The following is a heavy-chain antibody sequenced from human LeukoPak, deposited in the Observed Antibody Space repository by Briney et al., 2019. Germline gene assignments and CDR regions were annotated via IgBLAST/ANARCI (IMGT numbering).Heavy chain of an antibody. CDR3: ARDKINMVRGVPSYGMDV. J-gene: IGHJ6*04. Sequence: GGSLRLSCAASGFTFSSYSMNWVRQAPGKGLEWVSYISSSSSTIYYADSVKGRFTSFRDNAKNSLYLQMNRLRAEDTAVYYCARDKINMVRGVPSYGMDVWGKGTTVTVSS. V-gene: IGHV3-48*04. CDR2: ISSSSSTI. CDR1: GFTFSSYS. D-gene: IGHD3-10*01.